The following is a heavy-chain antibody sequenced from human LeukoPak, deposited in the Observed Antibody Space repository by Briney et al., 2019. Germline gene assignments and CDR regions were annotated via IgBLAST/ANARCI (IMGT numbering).Heavy chain of an antibody. J-gene: IGHJ5*02. CDR1: GFTFSSYW. CDR3: AKDRHAPGRYCSSTTCFPFDP. D-gene: IGHD2-2*01. Sequence: GGSLRLSCAASGFTFSSYWMSWVRQAPGKGLEWVANIKQDGSEKYYVDSVKGRFTISRDNAKNSLYLQMNSLRAEDTAVYYCAKDRHAPGRYCSSTTCFPFDPWGQGTLVTVSS. V-gene: IGHV3-7*03. CDR2: IKQDGSEK.